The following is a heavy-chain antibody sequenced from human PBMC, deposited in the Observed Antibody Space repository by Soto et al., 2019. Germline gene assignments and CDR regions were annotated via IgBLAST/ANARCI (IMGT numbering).Heavy chain of an antibody. CDR1: EITFSTFS. CDR3: ERDLGWAFDG. J-gene: IGHJ4*02. CDR2: ISGGGRPI. Sequence: ELPLVESGGGSVQPGGSLRLSCAASEITFSTFSMNWVRQAPGSGLEWISYISGGGRPIAYADSVKGRFTISRDNAKNSLYPQMDSVSGEDTAVYYSERDLGWAFDGWGQGTLVTVSS. D-gene: IGHD6-19*01. V-gene: IGHV3-48*01.